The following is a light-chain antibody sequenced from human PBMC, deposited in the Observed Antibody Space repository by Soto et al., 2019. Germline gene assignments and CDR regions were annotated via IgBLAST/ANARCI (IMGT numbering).Light chain of an antibody. CDR3: QQCGSSPWT. J-gene: IGKJ1*01. V-gene: IGKV3-20*01. CDR1: QSVSSN. Sequence: EIVMTQSPATLSVSPGERATLSFSASQSVSSNLAWYQQKPGQAPRLLTYAASSRATGIPDRFSGGGSGTDFTLTISRLEPEDFAVYYCQQCGSSPWTFGQGTKVDIK. CDR2: AAS.